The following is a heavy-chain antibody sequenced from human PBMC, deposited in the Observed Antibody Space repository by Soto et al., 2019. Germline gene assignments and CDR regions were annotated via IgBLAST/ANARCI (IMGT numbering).Heavy chain of an antibody. D-gene: IGHD5-18*01. CDR3: AKVFAVDTAMASFDY. CDR2: ISYDGSNK. Sequence: QVQLVESGGGVVQPGRSLRLSCAASGFTFSSYGMHWVRQAPGKGLEWVAVISYDGSNKYYADSVKGRFTISRDNSKNTLYLQMNSLRAEDTAVYYCAKVFAVDTAMASFDYWGQGTLVTVSS. J-gene: IGHJ4*02. CDR1: GFTFSSYG. V-gene: IGHV3-30*18.